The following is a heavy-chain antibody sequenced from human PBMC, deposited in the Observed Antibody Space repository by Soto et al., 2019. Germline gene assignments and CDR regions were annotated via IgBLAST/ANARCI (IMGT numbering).Heavy chain of an antibody. CDR1: SGSINNYY. J-gene: IGHJ4*02. D-gene: IGHD5-18*01. CDR2: VYYTGST. V-gene: IGHV4-59*01. Sequence: SETLSLTCTVSSGSINNYYWTWIRQPLGKGLEWIGFVYYTGSTNYNPSLKSRVTISFDTSKNQFPVNLNSVTAADTAMYYCARAGYSYGTGYYFDYWGQGALVT. CDR3: ARAGYSYGTGYYFDY.